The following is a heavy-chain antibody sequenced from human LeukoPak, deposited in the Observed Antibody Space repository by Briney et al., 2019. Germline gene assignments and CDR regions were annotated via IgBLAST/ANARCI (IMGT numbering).Heavy chain of an antibody. Sequence: ASVKVSCKASGYTFTSYAMHWVRQAPGQGLEWMGWMNPNSGNTGYAQKFQGRVTMTRNTSISTAYMELSSLRSEDTAVYYCARGENDYWGQGTLVTVSS. V-gene: IGHV1-8*02. CDR1: GYTFTSYA. J-gene: IGHJ4*02. CDR3: ARGENDY. CDR2: MNPNSGNT.